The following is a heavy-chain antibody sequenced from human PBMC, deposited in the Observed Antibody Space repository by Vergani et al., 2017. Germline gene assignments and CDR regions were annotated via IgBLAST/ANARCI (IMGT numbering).Heavy chain of an antibody. D-gene: IGHD6-13*01. CDR1: GFTFSSYA. V-gene: IGHV3-23*01. CDR2: IRGSGGST. J-gene: IGHJ5*02. CDR3: AKPSAGGSSWPRGWFDP. Sequence: EVQLLESGGGLVQPGGSLRLSCAASGFTFSSYAMSWVRQAPGKGLEWVSAIRGSGGSTYYADSVKGRFTISRDNSKKTLYLQMNSLRAEDTAVYYCAKPSAGGSSWPRGWFDPWGQGTLVTVSS.